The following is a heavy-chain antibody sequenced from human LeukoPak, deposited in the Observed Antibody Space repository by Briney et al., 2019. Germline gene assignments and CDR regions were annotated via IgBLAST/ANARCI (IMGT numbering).Heavy chain of an antibody. CDR3: ARHGSIVGTTTGVDY. CDR1: GYSFTSYW. J-gene: IGHJ4*02. V-gene: IGHV5-51*01. CDR2: IYPGDSDT. D-gene: IGHD1-26*01. Sequence: KPGESLKISCKGSGYSFTSYWIGWVRQMPGKGLEWMGIIYPGDSDTRYSPSFQGQVTISADKSISTAYLQWSSLKASDTAMYYCARHGSIVGTTTGVDYWGQGTLVTVSS.